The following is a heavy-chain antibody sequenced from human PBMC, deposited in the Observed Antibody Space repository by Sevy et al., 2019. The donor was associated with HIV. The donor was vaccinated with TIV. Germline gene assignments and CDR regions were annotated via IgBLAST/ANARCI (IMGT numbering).Heavy chain of an antibody. J-gene: IGHJ4*02. Sequence: GGSLRLSCAASGFTFSNFWMGWVRQAPGKGLEWVANIKEDGGEKYYVDSVKGRFTISRDNTKNSLYLQMTSLRAEDTAIYYCARDNSGSHSSTGGLDYWGQGTLVTVSS. CDR1: GFTFSNFW. CDR2: IKEDGGEK. D-gene: IGHD1-26*01. V-gene: IGHV3-7*01. CDR3: ARDNSGSHSSTGGLDY.